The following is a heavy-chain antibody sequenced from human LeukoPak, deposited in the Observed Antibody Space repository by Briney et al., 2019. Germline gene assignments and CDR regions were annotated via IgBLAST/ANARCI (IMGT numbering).Heavy chain of an antibody. Sequence: PGGSLRLSCAASGFTFSSYSMNWVRQAPGKGREWVSYISSSSSPIYYADSVKGRFTISRDNAKNSLYLQMDSLRAEDTAVYYCARISLVGATTGFDYWGQGALVTVSS. CDR2: ISSSSSPI. CDR1: GFTFSSYS. J-gene: IGHJ4*02. V-gene: IGHV3-48*01. D-gene: IGHD1-26*01. CDR3: ARISLVGATTGFDY.